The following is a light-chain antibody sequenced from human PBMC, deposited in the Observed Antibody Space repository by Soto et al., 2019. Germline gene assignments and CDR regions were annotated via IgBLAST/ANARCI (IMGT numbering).Light chain of an antibody. CDR3: QKYNCAPALT. CDR2: AAS. Sequence: DIQLTQSPSSLSASVGDRVTITCRASQGISNYLAWYQQKPGKAPKLLIYAASTLPSGVPSRFSGSGSGTDCSLTISSLPPEGVASYYCQKYNCAPALTFGGGAKVDLK. V-gene: IGKV1-27*01. CDR1: QGISNY. J-gene: IGKJ4*01.